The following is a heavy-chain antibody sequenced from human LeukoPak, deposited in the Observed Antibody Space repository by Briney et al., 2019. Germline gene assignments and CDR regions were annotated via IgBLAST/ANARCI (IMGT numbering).Heavy chain of an antibody. J-gene: IGHJ4*02. CDR2: IYYSGST. CDR1: GGSIGSSSYY. D-gene: IGHD5-12*01. CDR3: ANIVATP. Sequence: SETLSLTSTVSGGSIGSSSYYWGWIRQPPGKGLEWIGRIYYSGSTYYNPSLKSRVTRSVDTSKNQFSLKLSSVTAADTAVYYCANIVATPWGQATLVTVSS. V-gene: IGHV4-39*07.